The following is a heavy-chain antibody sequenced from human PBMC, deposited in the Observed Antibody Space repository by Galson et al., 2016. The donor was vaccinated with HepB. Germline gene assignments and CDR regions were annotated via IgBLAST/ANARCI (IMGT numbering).Heavy chain of an antibody. CDR3: ARVRSGYSGYANPYYYGMDV. CDR1: GDSVSSNSAT. V-gene: IGHV6-1*01. D-gene: IGHD5-12*01. Sequence: CAISGDSVSSNSATWNWIRQSPSRGLEWLGRTYYRSKWYNDYALSVKSRITINPDTSKNQFSLQLNSVTPEDTAVYYCARVRSGYSGYANPYYYGMDVWGQGTVVTVSS. J-gene: IGHJ6*02. CDR2: TYYRSKWYN.